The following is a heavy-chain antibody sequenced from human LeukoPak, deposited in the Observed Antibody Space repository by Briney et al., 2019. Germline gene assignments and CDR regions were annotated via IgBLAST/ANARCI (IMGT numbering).Heavy chain of an antibody. CDR3: ATVYRSSEGVNWFDL. Sequence: GASVKVSCKVSGYTLTELSMHWVRQAPGKGLEWMGGFDPEDGETIYAQKFQGRVTMTEDTSTDTAYMELSSLRSEDTAVYYCATVYRSSEGVNWFDLWGQGTLVTVSS. V-gene: IGHV1-24*01. J-gene: IGHJ5*02. CDR2: FDPEDGET. D-gene: IGHD6-6*01. CDR1: GYTLTELS.